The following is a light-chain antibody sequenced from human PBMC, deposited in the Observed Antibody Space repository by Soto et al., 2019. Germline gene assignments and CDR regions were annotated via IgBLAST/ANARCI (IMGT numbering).Light chain of an antibody. CDR2: GAS. J-gene: IGKJ1*01. Sequence: EIVLTQSPGTLSLSPGERANLSCRASQSVTSNSLAWYRQKPGQAPRLLIYGASTRATGIPDRFSGSGSGTDFTLTISRLEPEDFAVYYRQQYGSSPRTFGQGTKVDIK. CDR3: QQYGSSPRT. CDR1: QSVTSNS. V-gene: IGKV3-20*01.